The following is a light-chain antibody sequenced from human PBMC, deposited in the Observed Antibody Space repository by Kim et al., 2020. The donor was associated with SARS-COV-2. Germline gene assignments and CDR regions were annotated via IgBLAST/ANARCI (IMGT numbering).Light chain of an antibody. CDR1: QSITTW. V-gene: IGKV1-5*01. J-gene: IGKJ1*01. CDR3: QQYSDSSWT. CDR2: DAS. Sequence: ASVGDRVTIACRASQSITTWLAWYQQKPGKAPKLLINDASTLEGGVPSRFSGSGSGTEFTLTISSLQPDDFATYYCQQYSDSSWTFGQGTKVDIK.